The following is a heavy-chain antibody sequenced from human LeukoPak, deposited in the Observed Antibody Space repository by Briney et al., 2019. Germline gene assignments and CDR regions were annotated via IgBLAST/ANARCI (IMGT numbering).Heavy chain of an antibody. V-gene: IGHV3-23*01. CDR1: GLTFSSYV. CDR3: ARDKADRNPWNRNYHYDSGGSLNH. D-gene: IGHD3-22*01. CDR2: LSGSGGGT. Sequence: GGSLRLSCAASGLTFSSYVMTWVRQGPGKGLEWVSSLSGSGGGTFYADSVKGRFTISRDNSKNTLYLQMISLRTEDTAVYYCARDKADRNPWNRNYHYDSGGSLNHWGQGTLVTVSS. J-gene: IGHJ5*02.